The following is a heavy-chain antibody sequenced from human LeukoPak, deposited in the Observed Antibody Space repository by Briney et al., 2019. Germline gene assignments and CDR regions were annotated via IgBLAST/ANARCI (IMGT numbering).Heavy chain of an antibody. CDR2: IVPSFGLA. Sequence: SVKVSCKASGGTFSKCAISWVRQAPGQGLEWMGGIVPSFGLANYAQKFQGRVTITADEVTSTAYMELSSLRSEDTAVYYCARNRPERHENYYYYYYMDVWGKGTTVTVSS. D-gene: IGHD2/OR15-2a*01. CDR1: GGTFSKCA. V-gene: IGHV1-69*13. J-gene: IGHJ6*03. CDR3: ARNRPERHENYYYYYYMDV.